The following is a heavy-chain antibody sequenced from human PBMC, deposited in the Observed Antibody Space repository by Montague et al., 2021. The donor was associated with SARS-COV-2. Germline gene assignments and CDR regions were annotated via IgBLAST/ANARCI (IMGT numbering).Heavy chain of an antibody. CDR1: GGSISSSSYY. Sequence: SETLSLTCTVSGGSISSSSYYWGWIRQPPGKGLEWIGSIYYSGSTYYKPSLKSRVTISVDTSKNQFSLKLSSVTAADTAVYYCARDYGDYGSGYYYGMDVWGQGTTVTFSS. V-gene: IGHV4-39*07. J-gene: IGHJ6*02. D-gene: IGHD4-17*01. CDR3: ARDYGDYGSGYYYGMDV. CDR2: IYYSGST.